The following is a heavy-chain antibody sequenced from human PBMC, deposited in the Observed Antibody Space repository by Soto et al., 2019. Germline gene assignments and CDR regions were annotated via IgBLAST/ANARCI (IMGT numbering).Heavy chain of an antibody. Sequence: QVELVQSGAEVKKPESSVKVSCKASGGTFSSYTISWVRQAPGQGLEWMGRIIPILGIANYAQKFQGRVTITADNSTSTAYMELSSLRSEDTAVYYCARSLTTQQGYYMDVWGKGTTVTVSS. CDR2: IIPILGIA. D-gene: IGHD4-4*01. V-gene: IGHV1-69*02. CDR1: GGTFSSYT. J-gene: IGHJ6*03. CDR3: ARSLTTQQGYYMDV.